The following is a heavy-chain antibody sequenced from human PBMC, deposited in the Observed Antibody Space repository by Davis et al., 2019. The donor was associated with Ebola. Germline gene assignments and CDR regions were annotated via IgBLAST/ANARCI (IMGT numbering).Heavy chain of an antibody. J-gene: IGHJ4*02. V-gene: IGHV3-7*01. Sequence: GESLKISCAASGFTFRSYWMSWVRQAPGKGLEWVANIKEDGSEKYYVDSVMGRFTISRDNAKNSLYLQMNSLRAEDTAVYYCAKDFYYDILTGYYFDYWGQGTLVTVSS. CDR3: AKDFYYDILTGYYFDY. D-gene: IGHD3-9*01. CDR1: GFTFRSYW. CDR2: IKEDGSEK.